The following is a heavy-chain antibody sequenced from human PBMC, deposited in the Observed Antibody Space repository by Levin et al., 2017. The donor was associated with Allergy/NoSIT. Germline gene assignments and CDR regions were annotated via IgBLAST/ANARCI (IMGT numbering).Heavy chain of an antibody. CDR2: FCYSGST. CDR1: GASISDSSYY. D-gene: IGHD4-23*01. CDR3: ARRYAYGGFDY. J-gene: IGHJ4*02. Sequence: SQTLSLPCTVSGASISDSSYYWGWIRQPAGKGLEWIGSFCYSGSTYYNPSLKSRVTISVDTSKNQFSLNLSSVTAADTAVYYCARRYAYGGFDYWGQGTLVTVSS. V-gene: IGHV4-39*01.